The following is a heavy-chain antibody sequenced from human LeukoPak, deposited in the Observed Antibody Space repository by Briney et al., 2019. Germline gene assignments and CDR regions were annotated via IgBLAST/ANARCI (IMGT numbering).Heavy chain of an antibody. J-gene: IGHJ4*02. CDR1: GGSFSGYY. D-gene: IGHD6-19*01. V-gene: IGHV4-34*01. CDR3: ASSGWYLNY. CDR2: INHSGST. Sequence: SETLSLTCAVYGGSFSGYYWSWIRQPPGKGLEWIGEINHSGSTNYNPSLKSRVTISVDTSKNQFSLKLSSVTAPDTAVYYCASSGWYLNYWGQGTLVTVSS.